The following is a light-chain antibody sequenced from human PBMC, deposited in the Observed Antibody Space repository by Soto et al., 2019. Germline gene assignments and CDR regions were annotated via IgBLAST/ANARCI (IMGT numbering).Light chain of an antibody. Sequence: HSALTQPRSVSGSPGQSVTISCTGTSSDVGGYNYVSWYQQHPGKAPKLMIYDVSKRPSGVPDRFSGSKSGNTASLTISGHQAEDEADYYCCSYAGSYTLVFGGGTKLTVL. CDR2: DVS. CDR1: SSDVGGYNY. J-gene: IGLJ3*02. V-gene: IGLV2-11*01. CDR3: CSYAGSYTLV.